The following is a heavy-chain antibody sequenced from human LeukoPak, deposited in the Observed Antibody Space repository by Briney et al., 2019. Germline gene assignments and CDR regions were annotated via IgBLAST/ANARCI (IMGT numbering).Heavy chain of an antibody. J-gene: IGHJ5*02. CDR1: GGSFSGYY. D-gene: IGHD6-19*01. CDR3: ARDSSGDNWFDP. CDR2: INHSGST. Sequence: SETLSLTCAVYGGSFSGYYWSWIRQPPGKWLEWIGEINHSGSTNYNPSLKSRVTISVDTSKNQFSLKLSSVTAADTAVYYCARDSSGDNWFDPWGQGTLVTVSS. V-gene: IGHV4-34*01.